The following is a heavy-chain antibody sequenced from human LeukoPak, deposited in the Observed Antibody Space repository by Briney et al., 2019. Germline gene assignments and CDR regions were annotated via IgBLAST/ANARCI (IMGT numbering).Heavy chain of an antibody. Sequence: ASVKVSCKASGYTFTSYYMHWVRQAPGQGLEWMGLINPSGGSTSYAQKFQGRVTMTRDTSTSTVYMELSSLRSEDTAVYYCARGRWLQLPESSFDYWGQGTLVTVSS. CDR1: GYTFTSYY. J-gene: IGHJ4*02. CDR2: INPSGGST. D-gene: IGHD5-24*01. V-gene: IGHV1-46*03. CDR3: ARGRWLQLPESSFDY.